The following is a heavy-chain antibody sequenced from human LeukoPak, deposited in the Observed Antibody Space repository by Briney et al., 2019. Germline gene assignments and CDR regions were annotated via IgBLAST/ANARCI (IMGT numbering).Heavy chain of an antibody. CDR3: TKAGCTGTSCYSNY. Sequence: GGSLRLSCAASGFAFNTYAMNWVRQAPGRGLEWVSVISGGGDSTHYADSVKGRFTISRDNSKNTLYLQMNGLRAEDTAVYYCTKAGCTGTSCYSNYWGQGTLVTLSS. CDR2: ISGGGDST. D-gene: IGHD2-2*01. CDR1: GFAFNTYA. J-gene: IGHJ4*02. V-gene: IGHV3-23*01.